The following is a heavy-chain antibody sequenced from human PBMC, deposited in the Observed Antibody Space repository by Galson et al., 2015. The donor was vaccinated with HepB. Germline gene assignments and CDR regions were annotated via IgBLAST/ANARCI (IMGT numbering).Heavy chain of an antibody. CDR1: GFTFSDYY. D-gene: IGHD4-17*01. CDR3: ARVADADYGDHSHFDS. J-gene: IGHJ4*02. CDR2: ISQSGTYT. Sequence: SLRLSCAASGFTFSDYYMSWIRQAPGKGLEWISYISQSGTYTNYADSVKGRFTISRDNAQNSLYLQINSLRAEDTAVYYCARVADADYGDHSHFDSWGQGTLVTVPS. V-gene: IGHV3-11*06.